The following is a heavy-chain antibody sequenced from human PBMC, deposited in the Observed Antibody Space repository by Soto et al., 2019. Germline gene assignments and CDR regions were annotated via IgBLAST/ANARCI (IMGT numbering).Heavy chain of an antibody. CDR2: IIPIFGTA. V-gene: IGHV1-69*13. CDR3: ARGLYCTNGVCYYQEFDP. D-gene: IGHD2-8*01. Sequence: SVKGSCKASGGTFSSYAISWVRQAPGQGLEWMGGIIPIFGTANYAQKFQGRVTITADESTSTAYMELSSLRSEDTAVYYCARGLYCTNGVCYYQEFDPWGQGTLVTVTS. J-gene: IGHJ5*02. CDR1: GGTFSSYA.